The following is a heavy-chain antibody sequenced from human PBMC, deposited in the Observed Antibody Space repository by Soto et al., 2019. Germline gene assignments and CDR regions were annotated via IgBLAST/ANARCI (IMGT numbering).Heavy chain of an antibody. Sequence: QVQLQESGPGLVKPSQTLSLTCTVSGGSISSGGYYWSWIRQHPGKGLEWIGYIDYSGGTYYNPSPKRRVTISVDTSKNQFSLKLSSVTAADTAVYYCATWGAMVRGVMGYYYYMDVWGKGTTVTVSS. D-gene: IGHD3-10*01. CDR2: IDYSGGT. CDR1: GGSISSGGYY. CDR3: ATWGAMVRGVMGYYYYMDV. V-gene: IGHV4-31*03. J-gene: IGHJ6*03.